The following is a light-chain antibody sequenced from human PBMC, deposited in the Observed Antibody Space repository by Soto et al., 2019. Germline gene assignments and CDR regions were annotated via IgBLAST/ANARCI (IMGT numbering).Light chain of an antibody. Sequence: NFMLTQPHSVSESPGQTVIISCTRSSGSIASNYVQWYQQRPGSSPTTVIYEDNQRPSGVPDRFSGSIDSTSNSATLTISQLEDEDEADYYSQSCDATIQVFGAGTKVTVL. CDR2: EDN. CDR3: QSCDATIQV. J-gene: IGLJ3*02. V-gene: IGLV6-57*01. CDR1: SGSIASNY.